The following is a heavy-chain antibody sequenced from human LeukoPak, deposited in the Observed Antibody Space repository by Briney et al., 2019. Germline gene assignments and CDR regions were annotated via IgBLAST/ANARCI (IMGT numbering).Heavy chain of an antibody. Sequence: PGGSLRLSCAASGFTFSSYSMNWVRQAPGKGLEWVSSISSGSSYIYYADSVKGRFTISRDNAKNSLYLQMNSLRAEDTAVYYCARENDFWSGYYTPDDAFDIWGQGTMVTASS. D-gene: IGHD3-3*01. CDR3: ARENDFWSGYYTPDDAFDI. CDR2: ISSGSSYI. CDR1: GFTFSSYS. V-gene: IGHV3-21*01. J-gene: IGHJ3*02.